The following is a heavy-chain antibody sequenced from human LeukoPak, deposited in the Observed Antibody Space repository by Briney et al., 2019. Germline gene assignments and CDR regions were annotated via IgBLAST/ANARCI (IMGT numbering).Heavy chain of an antibody. J-gene: IGHJ4*02. CDR1: GFTFSNAW. CDR3: TTHYYDSSGYLY. CDR2: IKSKTDGETT. D-gene: IGHD3-22*01. V-gene: IGHV3-15*07. Sequence: PGGSLRLSCAASGFTFSNAWMNWVRQAPGKGLEWVGRIKSKTDGETTDYAAPVKGRFTISRDDSKNTLYPQMNSLKTEDTAVYYCTTHYYDSSGYLYWGQGTLVTVSS.